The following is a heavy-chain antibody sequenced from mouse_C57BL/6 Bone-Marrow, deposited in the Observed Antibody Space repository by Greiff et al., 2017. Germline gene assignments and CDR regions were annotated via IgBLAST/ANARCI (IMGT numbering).Heavy chain of an antibody. Sequence: QVQLQQSGAELARPGASVKLSCKASGYTFTSYGISWVKQRTGQGLEWIGEIYPRSGNTYYNEKFKGKATLTADKSSSTAYMELRSLTSEDSAVYFCALTSDYWGQGTTLTVSS. J-gene: IGHJ2*01. CDR1: GYTFTSYG. CDR2: IYPRSGNT. V-gene: IGHV1-81*01. D-gene: IGHD4-1*01. CDR3: ALTSDY.